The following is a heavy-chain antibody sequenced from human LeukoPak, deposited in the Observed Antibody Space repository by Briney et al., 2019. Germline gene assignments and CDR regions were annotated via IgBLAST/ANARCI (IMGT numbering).Heavy chain of an antibody. CDR3: AKDLRHGRTCDCYGWFDP. D-gene: IGHD1/OR15-1a*01. CDR1: GFTFNTYA. J-gene: IGHJ5*02. CDR2: ISPSGDYK. Sequence: QAGGSLRLSCAASGFTFNTYAMSWVRQAPGKGLEWVSAISPSGDYKYYADSVKGRFTISRDNSRNTLYLQMNSLRVEDTAIYYCAKDLRHGRTCDCYGWFDPWGQGTLVTVSS. V-gene: IGHV3-23*01.